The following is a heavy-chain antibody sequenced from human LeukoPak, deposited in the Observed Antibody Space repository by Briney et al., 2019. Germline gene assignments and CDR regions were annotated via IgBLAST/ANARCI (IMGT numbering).Heavy chain of an antibody. CDR3: ASDGHCRDDACSQVWYFAP. J-gene: IGHJ5*02. Sequence: SVKVPYKASGGTFRFYDMNWVRQAPAQGLESVGRIIPLFAIVTSAQRFQGRVTITADKSTNTADMELSGLTSEDTSVYYCASDGHCRDDACSQVWYFAPWGQGTRVTVSS. CDR2: IIPLFAIV. CDR1: GGTFRFYD. D-gene: IGHD5-24*01. V-gene: IGHV1-69*04.